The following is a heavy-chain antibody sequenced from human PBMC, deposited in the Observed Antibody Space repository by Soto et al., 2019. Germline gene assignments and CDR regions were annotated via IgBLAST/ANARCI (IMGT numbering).Heavy chain of an antibody. Sequence: GTLTLSGAVSGCTVSIYAMQWVRQAPGKGLEWVSAISGSSGSTYYTDSVRGRFTISRDNSKDTLYLQMNSLRAEDTAVYYCAKPEVSASWGNGPDYWGQGTLVTVSS. CDR2: ISGSSGST. J-gene: IGHJ4*02. CDR1: GCTVSIYA. V-gene: IGHV3-23*01. D-gene: IGHD3-16*01. CDR3: AKPEVSASWGNGPDY.